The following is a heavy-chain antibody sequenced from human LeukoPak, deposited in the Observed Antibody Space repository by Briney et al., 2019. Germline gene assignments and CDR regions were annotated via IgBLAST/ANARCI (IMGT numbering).Heavy chain of an antibody. CDR3: AKDLVPTIAARYFDY. D-gene: IGHD6-6*01. CDR2: ISWNSGSI. V-gene: IGHV3-9*01. Sequence: GRSLRLSCAASGFTFDDYAMHWVRQAPGKGLEWVSGISWNSGSIGYADSVKGRFTISRDNAKNTLYLQMNSLRAEDTAVYYCAKDLVPTIAARYFDYWGQGTLVTVSS. J-gene: IGHJ4*02. CDR1: GFTFDDYA.